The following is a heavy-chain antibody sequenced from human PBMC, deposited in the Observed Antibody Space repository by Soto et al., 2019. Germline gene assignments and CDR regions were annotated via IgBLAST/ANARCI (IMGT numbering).Heavy chain of an antibody. Sequence: GGSHRHSSTASRFTCIIYAMTCVRQPPGKGLEWVSSISASAGTTYYAGSVKGRFTISRDNSKNTLYLQLNSLRVEDTAVYYCTKGGVTNRNGWFDPWGQGTLVTVSS. D-gene: IGHD4-17*01. J-gene: IGHJ5*02. CDR2: ISASAGTT. V-gene: IGHV3-23*01. CDR1: RFTCIIYA. CDR3: TKGGVTNRNGWFDP.